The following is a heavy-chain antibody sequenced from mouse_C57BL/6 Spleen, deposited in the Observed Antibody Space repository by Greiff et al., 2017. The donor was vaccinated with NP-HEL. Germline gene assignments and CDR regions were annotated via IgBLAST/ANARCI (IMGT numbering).Heavy chain of an antibody. CDR2: IYPGSGST. Sequence: QVQLQQPGAELVKPGASVKMSCKASGYTFTSYWITWVKQRPGQGLEWIGDIYPGSGSTNYNEKFKSKATLTVDTSSSTAYMQLSSLTSEDSAVYYCARWYYYGSSSYAMDYWGQGTSVTVSS. CDR1: GYTFTSYW. V-gene: IGHV1-55*01. D-gene: IGHD1-1*01. CDR3: ARWYYYGSSSYAMDY. J-gene: IGHJ4*01.